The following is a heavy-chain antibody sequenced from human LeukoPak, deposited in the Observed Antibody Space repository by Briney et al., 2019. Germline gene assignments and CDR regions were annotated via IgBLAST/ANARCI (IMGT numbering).Heavy chain of an antibody. CDR2: IYYSGST. CDR1: GDFISSSSYY. V-gene: IGHV4-39*01. Sequence: SETLSLTCTVSGDFISSSSYYWGWIRQPPGKGLECIGSIYYSGSTYYNPSLKSRVTISADTSKNQFSLKLSSVTAADTAVYHCARTGGANPTWFTYYFDYWGQGTLVTVSS. CDR3: ARTGGANPTWFTYYFDY. J-gene: IGHJ4*02. D-gene: IGHD3-10*01.